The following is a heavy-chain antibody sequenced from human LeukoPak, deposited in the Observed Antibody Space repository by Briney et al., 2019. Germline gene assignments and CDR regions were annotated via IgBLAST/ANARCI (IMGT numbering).Heavy chain of an antibody. V-gene: IGHV1-69*05. Sequence: SVKVSCKASGGTFSSYAISWVRQAPGQGLEWMGGIIPIFGTANYAQKFQGRVTITTDESTSTAYMELRSLTSDDTAVYYCAREPARGPDDYWGQGTLVTVSS. CDR2: IIPIFGTA. D-gene: IGHD3-10*01. CDR3: AREPARGPDDY. CDR1: GGTFSSYA. J-gene: IGHJ4*02.